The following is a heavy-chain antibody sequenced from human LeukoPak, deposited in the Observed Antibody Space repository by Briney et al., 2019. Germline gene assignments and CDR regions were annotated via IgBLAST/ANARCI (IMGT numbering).Heavy chain of an antibody. CDR2: INPNSGGT. V-gene: IGHV1-2*02. D-gene: IGHD1-26*01. CDR3: ASGSYYRLAAYFDY. Sequence: ASVKVSCKASGGTFSSYAISWVRQAPGQGLEWMGWINPNSGGTNYAQKFQGRVTMTRDTSISTAYMELSRLRSDDTAVYYCASGSYYRLAAYFDYWGQGTLVTVSS. CDR1: GGTFSSYA. J-gene: IGHJ4*02.